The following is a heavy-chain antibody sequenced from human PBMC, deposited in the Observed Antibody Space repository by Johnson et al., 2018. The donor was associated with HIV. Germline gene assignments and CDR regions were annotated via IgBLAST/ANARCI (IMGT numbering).Heavy chain of an antibody. CDR3: AKDRSLTMIVAMAGWAFDI. J-gene: IGHJ3*02. CDR2: IRYDGSHK. CDR1: GFTFSNYG. V-gene: IGHV3-30*02. Sequence: VQLVESGGGVVQPGGSLRLSCAASGFTFSNYGMHWVRQAPGKGLEWVAFIRYDGSHKYYVDSVKGRFTISRDNSKNTLYLQMNSLRAEDTAVYYCAKDRSLTMIVAMAGWAFDIWGQGTMVTVSS. D-gene: IGHD3-22*01.